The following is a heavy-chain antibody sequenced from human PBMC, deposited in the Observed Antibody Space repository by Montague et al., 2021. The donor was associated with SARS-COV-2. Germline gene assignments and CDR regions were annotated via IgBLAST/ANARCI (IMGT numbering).Heavy chain of an antibody. Sequence: SLRLSFSASGFTFSSFAVSWVRQAPGKGLEWVSTITASGDGTYYADSVKGRFTISRDNSKNTLYLQMISLRAEDTAVYFCAEGYSYGSHTFDIWGQGTMVP. J-gene: IGHJ3*02. V-gene: IGHV3-23*01. CDR3: AEGYSYGSHTFDI. CDR1: GFTFSSFA. D-gene: IGHD5-18*01. CDR2: ITASGDGT.